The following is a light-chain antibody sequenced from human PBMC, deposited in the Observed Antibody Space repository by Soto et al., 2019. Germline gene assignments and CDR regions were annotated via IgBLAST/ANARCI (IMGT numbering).Light chain of an antibody. J-gene: IGLJ3*02. Sequence: SYELTQPPSVSLAPGQTARITCGGDNIGKKSVHWYQQRPGQAPVLVVYEDTDRPSGIPDRFSGSNSGNTATLTITRVEAGDEADYYCQVWDSGSDHWVFGGGTKVTVL. CDR2: EDT. V-gene: IGLV3-21*02. CDR3: QVWDSGSDHWV. CDR1: NIGKKS.